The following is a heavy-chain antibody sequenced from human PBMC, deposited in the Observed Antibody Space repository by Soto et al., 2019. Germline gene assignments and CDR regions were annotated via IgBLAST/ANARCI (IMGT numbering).Heavy chain of an antibody. J-gene: IGHJ5*02. V-gene: IGHV4-39*07. CDR2: IDYSGST. D-gene: IGHD6-6*01. CDR1: GGSISSSTYF. Sequence: SETLSLTCTVSGGSISSSTYFWGWIRQPPGKGLEWIGNIDYSGSTYYSPSLKRRVTISVDTSKNQFSLKLSSVTAADTAVYYCARERPDGARLDPWGQGTLVTVSS. CDR3: ARERPDGARLDP.